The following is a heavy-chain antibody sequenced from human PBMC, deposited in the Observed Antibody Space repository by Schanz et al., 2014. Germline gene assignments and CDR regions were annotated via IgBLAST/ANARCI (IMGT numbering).Heavy chain of an antibody. CDR3: VRDTDYHFDY. V-gene: IGHV3-7*01. J-gene: IGHJ4*02. CDR2: VKQDGSEK. Sequence: EVQLLESGGGLVQPGGSLRLSCAVSGFTFSSYAMSWVRQAPGKGLEWVASVKQDGSEKYYVDSVKGRFTISRDNARNALYLQMNSLRAEDTAVYYCVRDTDYHFDYWGQGTLVTVSS. D-gene: IGHD4-17*01. CDR1: GFTFSSYA.